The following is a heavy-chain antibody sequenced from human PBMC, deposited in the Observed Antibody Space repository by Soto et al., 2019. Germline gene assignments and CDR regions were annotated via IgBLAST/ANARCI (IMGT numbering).Heavy chain of an antibody. J-gene: IGHJ4*02. Sequence: EVQRLESGGGLVRPGGSLRLSCGGSKFTFSTYAMTWVRQAPGKGLEWVSGISVGGGITKYADSVKGRFTISRDNSKNTLYLQMNSLRAEDTAIYYCAKDPNGDYLGAFDSWGQGTLVTVSS. CDR3: AKDPNGDYLGAFDS. CDR2: ISVGGGIT. CDR1: KFTFSTYA. D-gene: IGHD4-17*01. V-gene: IGHV3-23*01.